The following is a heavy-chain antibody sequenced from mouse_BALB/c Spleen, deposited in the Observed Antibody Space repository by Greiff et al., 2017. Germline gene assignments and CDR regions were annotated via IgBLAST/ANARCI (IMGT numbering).Heavy chain of an antibody. CDR3: ARRDYGLAWLAY. V-gene: IGHV14-3*02. CDR1: GFNIQDTY. J-gene: IGHJ3*01. Sequence: EVQLPQSGAELVKPGASVKLSCTASGFNIQDTYMHWVKQRPEQGLEWIGRIDPANGNTKYAPKFQGKATITADTSSNTAYLQLSSLTSEDTAVYYCARRDYGLAWLAYWGEEALVTVSA. D-gene: IGHD1-2*01. CDR2: IDPANGNT.